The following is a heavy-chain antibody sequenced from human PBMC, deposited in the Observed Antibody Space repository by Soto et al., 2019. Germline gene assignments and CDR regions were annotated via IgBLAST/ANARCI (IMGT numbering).Heavy chain of an antibody. CDR3: AGDKRARYTSSSVHYYYGMDV. V-gene: IGHV4-59*02. CDR2: IYYSGST. J-gene: IGHJ6*02. Sequence: XETLSLTCTVSGGSVSSYYWSWIRQPPGKGLEWIGYIYYSGSTNYNPSLKSRVTISVDTSKNQFSLKLSSVTAADTAVYYCAGDKRARYTSSSVHYYYGMDVWGQGTTVTVSS. D-gene: IGHD6-6*01. CDR1: GGSVSSYY.